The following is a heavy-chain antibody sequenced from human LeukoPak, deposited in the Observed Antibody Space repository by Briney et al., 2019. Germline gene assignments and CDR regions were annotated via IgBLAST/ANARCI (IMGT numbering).Heavy chain of an antibody. CDR2: IYTSGST. Sequence: SETLSLTCTVSGGSISSYYWSWIRQPAGKGLEWIGRIYTSGSTNYNPSLKSRVTMSVDTSKNQFSLKLSSVTAADTAVYYCARGTYCSSTSCYTGGYYYYGMDVWGRGTTVTVSS. D-gene: IGHD2-2*02. V-gene: IGHV4-4*07. CDR1: GGSISSYY. J-gene: IGHJ6*02. CDR3: ARGTYCSSTSCYTGGYYYYGMDV.